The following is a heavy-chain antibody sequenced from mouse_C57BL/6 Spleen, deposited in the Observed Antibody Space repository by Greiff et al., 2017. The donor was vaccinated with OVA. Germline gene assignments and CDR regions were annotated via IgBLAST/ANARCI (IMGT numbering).Heavy chain of an antibody. D-gene: IGHD2-4*01. V-gene: IGHV5-9-1*02. CDR3: TREWNYDYDVGFAY. CDR2: ISSGGDYI. J-gene: IGHJ3*01. Sequence: EVNVVESGEGLVKPGGSLKLSCAASGFTFSSYAMSWVRQTPEKRLEWVAYISSGGDYIYYADTVKGRFTISRDNARNTLYLQMSSLKSEDTAMYDCTREWNYDYDVGFAYWGQGTLVTVSA. CDR1: GFTFSSYA.